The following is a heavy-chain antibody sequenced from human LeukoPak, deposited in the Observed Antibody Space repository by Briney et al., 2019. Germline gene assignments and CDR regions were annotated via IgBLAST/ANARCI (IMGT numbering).Heavy chain of an antibody. J-gene: IGHJ4*02. D-gene: IGHD6-13*01. CDR1: GASISSYY. V-gene: IGHV4-59*01. Sequence: PSETLSLTCTVPGASISSYYWTWIRQPPGKGLEWIGYIYYIGTTNYNPSLKSRVTISVDTSKNQFSLKLSSVIAADTAVYYCARDRGSSWYDYWGQGTLVTVSS. CDR2: IYYIGTT. CDR3: ARDRGSSWYDY.